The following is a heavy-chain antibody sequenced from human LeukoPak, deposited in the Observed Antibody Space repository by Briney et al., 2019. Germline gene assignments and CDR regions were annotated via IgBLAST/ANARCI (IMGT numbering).Heavy chain of an antibody. V-gene: IGHV1-69*13. D-gene: IGHD5-18*01. CDR1: GGTFGSYV. CDR2: IIPIFGTA. CDR3: AKEGDIALVTGYFDL. J-gene: IGHJ2*01. Sequence: SVKVSCKASGGTFGSYVISWVRQAPGQGLEWMGGIIPIFGTAHYAQKFQGRLTITADESTSTVYMEMSSLRSEDTAMYYCAKEGDIALVTGYFDLWGRGTLVTVSS.